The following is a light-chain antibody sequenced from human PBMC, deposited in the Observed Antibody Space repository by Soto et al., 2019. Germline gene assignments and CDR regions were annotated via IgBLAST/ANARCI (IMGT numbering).Light chain of an antibody. Sequence: QSALTQPASVSGSPGQSITISCTGTSSDVGAYNFVSWYQHHPGKAPKVMIYDVTYRPSGVSNRFSGSKSGNTASLTISGLQAEDEADYYCSSYTSSSILDVVFGGGTKVTVL. CDR3: SSYTSSSILDVV. V-gene: IGLV2-14*03. CDR1: SSDVGAYNF. CDR2: DVT. J-gene: IGLJ2*01.